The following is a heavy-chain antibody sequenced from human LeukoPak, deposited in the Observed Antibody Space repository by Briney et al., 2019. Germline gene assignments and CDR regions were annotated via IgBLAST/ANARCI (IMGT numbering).Heavy chain of an antibody. CDR2: IIPIFGTA. J-gene: IGHJ5*02. CDR1: GGTFSSYA. V-gene: IGHV1-69*13. D-gene: IGHD3-3*01. CDR3: ASRGGGSVLVWESLVWFDP. Sequence: SVKVSCKASGGTFSSYAISWVRQAPGQRLEWMGGIIPIFGTANYAQKFQGRVTITADESTSTAYMELSSLRSEDTAVYYCASRGGGSVLVWESLVWFDPWGQGTLVTVSS.